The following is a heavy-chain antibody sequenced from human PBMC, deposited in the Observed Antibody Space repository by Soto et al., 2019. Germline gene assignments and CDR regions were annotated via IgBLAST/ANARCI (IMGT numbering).Heavy chain of an antibody. CDR2: IDPSDSYT. CDR3: ARLVRGVIITEVLD. V-gene: IGHV5-10-1*01. D-gene: IGHD3-10*01. J-gene: IGHJ4*02. CDR1: GYSFTTYW. Sequence: PGESLKISCKGSGYSFTTYWINWVRQMPGKGLEWMGRIDPSDSYTNYSPSFQGHVTISADKSISTAYLQWSSLKASDTAMYYCARLVRGVIITEVLDWGQGTLVTVSS.